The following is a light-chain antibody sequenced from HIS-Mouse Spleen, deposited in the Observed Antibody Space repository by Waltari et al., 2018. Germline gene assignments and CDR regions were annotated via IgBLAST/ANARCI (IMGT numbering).Light chain of an antibody. CDR2: AAS. CDR1: QSISSY. J-gene: IGKJ2*01. V-gene: IGKV1-39*01. Sequence: DIQMTQSPSSLSASVGDRVTITCRASQSISSYLNWYQQKPGKAPKLLIYAASSLQSGVPSRFSGSRSGTDFTLTISSLQPEDFATYYCQQSYSNLMYTFGQGTKLEIK. CDR3: QQSYSNLMYT.